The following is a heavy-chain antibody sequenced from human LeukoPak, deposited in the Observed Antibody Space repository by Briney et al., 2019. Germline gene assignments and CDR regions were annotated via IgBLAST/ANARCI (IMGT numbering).Heavy chain of an antibody. CDR1: GFTVSTNY. D-gene: IGHD4-17*01. CDR3: ARDLSLYGDSTVGGDAFDI. Sequence: GGSLRLSCAASGFTVSTNYMSWVRQAPGKGPEWVSVIYTSGNTYYADSVKGRFTISRDTSKNTLSLQMNGLRAEDTAVYYCARDLSLYGDSTVGGDAFDIWGQGTMVTVSS. J-gene: IGHJ3*02. V-gene: IGHV3-66*01. CDR2: IYTSGNT.